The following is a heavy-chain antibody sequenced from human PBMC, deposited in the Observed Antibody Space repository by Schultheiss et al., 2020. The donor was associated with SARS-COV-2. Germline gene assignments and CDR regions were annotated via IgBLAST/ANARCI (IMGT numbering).Heavy chain of an antibody. Sequence: SVKVSCKASGGTFSSYAISWVRQAPGQGLEWMGGIIPIFGTANYAQKFQGRVTITADESTSTAYMELSSLRSEDTAVYYCAKAAAGLDYYYGMDVWGQGTTVTVSS. CDR3: AKAAAGLDYYYGMDV. D-gene: IGHD6-13*01. J-gene: IGHJ6*02. CDR2: IIPIFGTA. CDR1: GGTFSSYA. V-gene: IGHV1-69*13.